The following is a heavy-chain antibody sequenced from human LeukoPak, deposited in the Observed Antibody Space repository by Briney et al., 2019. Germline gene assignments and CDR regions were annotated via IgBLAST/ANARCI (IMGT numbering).Heavy chain of an antibody. CDR2: IKQDGSEK. CDR3: ARDERSYFDY. J-gene: IGHJ4*02. V-gene: IGHV3-7*01. CDR1: GFTFSNYA. Sequence: GGSLRLSCAASGFTFSNYAMSWVRQAPGKGLEWVANIKQDGSEKYYVDSVKGRFTISRDNAKNSLYLQMNSLRAEDTAVYYCARDERSYFDYWGQGTLVTVSS.